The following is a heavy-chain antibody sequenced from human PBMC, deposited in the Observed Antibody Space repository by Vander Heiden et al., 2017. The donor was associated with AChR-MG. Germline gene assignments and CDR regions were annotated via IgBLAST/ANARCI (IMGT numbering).Heavy chain of an antibody. J-gene: IGHJ4*02. D-gene: IGHD3-9*01. CDR3: ARLDYDVLTGYPSAYFDY. V-gene: IGHV4-39*01. Sequence: QLQLQESGPGLVKPSETLSLPCTASGTSIISTSYYWGWIRQPPGKGLEWIGSIYYSGSTYYNPSLKSRVTISVDSSKNQFSLKLSSVTAADTAVYYCARLDYDVLTGYPSAYFDYWGQGTLVTVSS. CDR2: IYYSGST. CDR1: GTSIISTSYY.